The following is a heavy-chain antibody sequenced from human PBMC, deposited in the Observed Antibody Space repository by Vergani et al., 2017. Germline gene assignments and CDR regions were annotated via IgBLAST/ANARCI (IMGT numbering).Heavy chain of an antibody. CDR2: ISGSGGST. J-gene: IGHJ4*02. D-gene: IGHD1-26*01. CDR1: GFTFSRSA. V-gene: IGHV3-23*01. CDR3: AKTMSGSYYQLDY. Sequence: EVQLLESGGGLVQPGGSLRLSCIASGFTFSRSAMSWVRQAPGKGLEWVSFISGSGGSTDYADSVKGRFTISRDNSKNTLHLQMNSRRAGDTAVYFCAKTMSGSYYQLDYWGQGTLVTVSS.